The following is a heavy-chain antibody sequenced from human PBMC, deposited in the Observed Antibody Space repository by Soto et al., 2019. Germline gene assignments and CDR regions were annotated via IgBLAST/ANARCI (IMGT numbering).Heavy chain of an antibody. CDR2: ISTGGDST. CDR1: GFTLGSYA. V-gene: IGHV3-23*01. D-gene: IGHD1-26*01. Sequence: EVQLLESGGGLLQPGGSLRLSCAAPGFTLGSYAMTWVRQAPGKGLGWVSGISTGGDSTYYADSVRGRFTISRDNSKNTLYLQMNSLRAEDTAVYFCAKVRERLMGDTGCFDCWGQGTLVTVSS. CDR3: AKVRERLMGDTGCFDC. J-gene: IGHJ4*02.